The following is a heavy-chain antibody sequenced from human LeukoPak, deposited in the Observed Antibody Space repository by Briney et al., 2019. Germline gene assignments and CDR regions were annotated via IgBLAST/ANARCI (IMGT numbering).Heavy chain of an antibody. CDR3: ARAAAHAPAHFDY. V-gene: IGHV4-59*11. Sequence: SETLSLTCTVSGGSISSHYWGWIRQPPGKGLEWIGYIYYSGSTNYNPSLKSRVTISVDTSKNQFSLKLSSVTAADTAVYYCARAAAHAPAHFDYWGQGTLVTVSS. D-gene: IGHD6-13*01. J-gene: IGHJ4*02. CDR1: GGSISSHY. CDR2: IYYSGST.